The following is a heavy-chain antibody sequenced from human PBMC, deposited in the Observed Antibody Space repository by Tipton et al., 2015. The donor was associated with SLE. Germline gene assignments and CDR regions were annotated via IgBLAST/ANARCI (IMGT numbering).Heavy chain of an antibody. J-gene: IGHJ6*03. V-gene: IGHV4-59*12. Sequence: TLSLTCTVSGGFISSYYWSWIRQPPGKGLQWLGSLFHGGSASSNPSLPSRVTIPIDTSKNQLSLKLSSVTAADTAVYYCARGQCTSCYYYYMDVWGKGTTVTVSS. CDR3: ARGQCTSCYYYYMDV. CDR1: GGFISSYY. D-gene: IGHD2-2*01. CDR2: LFHGGSA.